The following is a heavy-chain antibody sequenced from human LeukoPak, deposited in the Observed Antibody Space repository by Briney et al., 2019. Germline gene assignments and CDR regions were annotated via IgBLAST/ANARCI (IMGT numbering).Heavy chain of an antibody. CDR1: GCTFNNYA. CDR2: ISFDGSNK. D-gene: IGHD6-13*01. J-gene: IGHJ4*02. V-gene: IGHV3-30-3*01. CDR3: ARGRIAEAGTGGEH. Sequence: GRSLRLSCADSGCTFNNYAMHWVRQAPGKGLEWVAVISFDGSNKFYADSVKGRFTISRDKSKNTLYLQMNSLRAEDTAVYYCARGRIAEAGTGGEHWGQRTLVTVSS.